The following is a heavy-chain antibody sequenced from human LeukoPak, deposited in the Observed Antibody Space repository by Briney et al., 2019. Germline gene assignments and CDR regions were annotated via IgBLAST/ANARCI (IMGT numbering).Heavy chain of an antibody. CDR1: GFTFRNYW. CDR3: VRDGDDYNFDY. J-gene: IGHJ4*02. CDR2: VKGDGSFT. D-gene: IGHD5-24*01. V-gene: IGHV3-74*01. Sequence: GGSLRLSCAASGFTFRNYWMHWVRQAPGKGLVWVSRVKGDGSFTDYADSVKGRFTISRDDAKNTLYLQMYSLRAEDTAAYYCVRDGDDYNFDYWGQGSLVTVSS.